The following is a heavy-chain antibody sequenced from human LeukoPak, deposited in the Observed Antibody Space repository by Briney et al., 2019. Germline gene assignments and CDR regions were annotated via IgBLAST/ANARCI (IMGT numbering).Heavy chain of an antibody. D-gene: IGHD6-13*01. CDR3: ARAPYPRYSSSWFFDY. CDR1: GYTFTSYD. J-gene: IGHJ4*02. CDR2: MNPNSGNT. V-gene: IGHV1-8*01. Sequence: EASVKVSCKASGYTFTSYDINWVRQATGQGLEWMGWMNPNSGNTGYAQKFQGRVTMTRNTSISTAYMELSSLRSEDTAVYYCARAPYPRYSSSWFFDYWGQGTLVTVSS.